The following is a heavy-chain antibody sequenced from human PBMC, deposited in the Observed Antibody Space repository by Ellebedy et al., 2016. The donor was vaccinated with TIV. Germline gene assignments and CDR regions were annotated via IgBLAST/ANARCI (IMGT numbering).Heavy chain of an antibody. CDR2: MREKAHGYTT. Sequence: GESLKISCAASRFSFSSYWMSWVRQAPGKGLEWLGRMREKAHGYTTEYAASVRGRFTVSRDDSKSSVYLQMNSLKTEDTAVYYCVREMGSRGSDDALDFWGQGTMVTVSS. CDR3: VREMGSRGSDDALDF. D-gene: IGHD2-15*01. V-gene: IGHV3-72*01. CDR1: RFSFSSYW. J-gene: IGHJ3*01.